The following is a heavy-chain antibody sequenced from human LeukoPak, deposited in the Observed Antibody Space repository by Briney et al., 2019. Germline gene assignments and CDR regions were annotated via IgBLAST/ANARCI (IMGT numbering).Heavy chain of an antibody. J-gene: IGHJ5*02. V-gene: IGHV4-39*01. CDR2: IYDSGST. Sequence: SETLSLTCTVSGGSIRSSYYYWGWIRQLPGKGLEWIGSIYDSGSTYYNPSLKSRVTISVDTSKNQFSLKLNSVTAADTAVYYCARVGWYQLPARRGYNWFDPWGQGALVTVSS. D-gene: IGHD2-2*01. CDR3: ARVGWYQLPARRGYNWFDP. CDR1: GGSIRSSYYY.